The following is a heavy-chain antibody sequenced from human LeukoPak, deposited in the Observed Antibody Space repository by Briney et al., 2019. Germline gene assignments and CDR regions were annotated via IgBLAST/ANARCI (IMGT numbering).Heavy chain of an antibody. CDR2: IYYSGST. CDR1: GGSISSSSYY. J-gene: IGHJ3*02. CDR3: ARVGGITMIVVLITDAFDI. V-gene: IGHV4-39*07. Sequence: SETLSLTCPVSGGSISSSSYYWGWIRQPPGKGLEWIGSIYYSGSTYYNPSLKSRVTISVDTSKNQFSLKLRSVTAADTAVYYCARVGGITMIVVLITDAFDIWGQGTMVTVSS. D-gene: IGHD3-22*01.